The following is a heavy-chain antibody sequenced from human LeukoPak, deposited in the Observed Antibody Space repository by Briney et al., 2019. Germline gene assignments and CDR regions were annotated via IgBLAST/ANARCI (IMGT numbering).Heavy chain of an antibody. CDR3: ITDLG. Sequence: GGSLRLSCATSGFTFTSYWMHWVRQVAGKGLVWLARVDLGGRGTIKTDTVKGRFTISRDNAKSTVYLQMNSLRVEDTAVYYCITDLGWGQGTLVTVSS. CDR1: GFTFTSYW. D-gene: IGHD1-14*01. CDR2: VDLGGRGT. V-gene: IGHV3-74*01. J-gene: IGHJ4*02.